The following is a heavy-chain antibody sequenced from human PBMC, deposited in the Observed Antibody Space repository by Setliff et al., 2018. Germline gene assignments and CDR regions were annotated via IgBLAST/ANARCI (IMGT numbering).Heavy chain of an antibody. CDR3: AREQWLDPPGYYYMDV. J-gene: IGHJ6*03. CDR2: IYIGGSA. CDR1: GGSISSYY. Sequence: SETLSLTRTVSGGSISSYYWSWIRQPAGKGLEWIGHIYIGGSANYNPSLKSRVTMSIDTSKNQFSLKLNSVTAADMAVYYCAREQWLDPPGYYYMDVWAKGATVTVSS. V-gene: IGHV4-4*07. D-gene: IGHD6-19*01.